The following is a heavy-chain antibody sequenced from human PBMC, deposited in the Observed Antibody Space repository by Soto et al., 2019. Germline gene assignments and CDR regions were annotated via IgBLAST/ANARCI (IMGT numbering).Heavy chain of an antibody. J-gene: IGHJ4*02. V-gene: IGHV1-69*13. D-gene: IGHD5-18*01. CDR3: ARGAMANFDY. CDR2: FIAMLGTP. Sequence: GASVKVSCKASGGTFGSQGIAWVRQAPGQGLEWMGGFIAMLGTPTYAKKVQGRATISADESLTSSYLELRSLRSEDTSVYFCARGAMANFDYWGQGTVVTVYS. CDR1: GGTFGSQG.